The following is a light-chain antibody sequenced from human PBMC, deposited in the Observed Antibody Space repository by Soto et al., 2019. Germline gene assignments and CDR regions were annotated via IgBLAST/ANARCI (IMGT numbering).Light chain of an antibody. CDR3: QHRNNRPFS. J-gene: IGKJ3*01. CDR2: DAS. Sequence: EIVLTQSPSTLSLSPGERATLSCRASQSVNNYLAWYQQRPGHAPRLLIYDASNRATGIPARFSGSGSGTDFTLTISSLEPEDFAVYYCQHRNNRPFSFGPGNKVDIK. CDR1: QSVNNY. V-gene: IGKV3-11*01.